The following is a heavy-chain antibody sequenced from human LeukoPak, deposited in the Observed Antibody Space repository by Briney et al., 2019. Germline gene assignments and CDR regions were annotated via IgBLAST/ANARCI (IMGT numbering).Heavy chain of an antibody. CDR1: GGTFSSYA. Sequence: ASVKVSCKASGGTFSSYAISWVRQPPGQGLEWMGRIIPILGIANYAQKFQGRVTITADKSTSTAYMELSSLRSEDTAVYYCARDIELRYFDWPPYGMDVWGQGTTVTVSS. J-gene: IGHJ6*02. CDR2: IIPILGIA. CDR3: ARDIELRYFDWPPYGMDV. V-gene: IGHV1-69*04. D-gene: IGHD3-9*01.